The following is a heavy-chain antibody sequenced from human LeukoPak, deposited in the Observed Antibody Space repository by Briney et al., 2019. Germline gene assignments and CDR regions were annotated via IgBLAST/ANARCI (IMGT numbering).Heavy chain of an antibody. CDR2: IRYDGSNK. J-gene: IGHJ6*03. Sequence: GWSLRLSCAASRFTFSSYGMHWVRQAPGKGLEWVAFIRYDGSNKYYADSVKGRFTISRDNSKNTLYLQMNSLRAEDTAVYYCAKEPPYYYYYMGVWGKGTTVTVSS. CDR1: RFTFSSYG. CDR3: AKEPPYYYYYMGV. V-gene: IGHV3-30*02.